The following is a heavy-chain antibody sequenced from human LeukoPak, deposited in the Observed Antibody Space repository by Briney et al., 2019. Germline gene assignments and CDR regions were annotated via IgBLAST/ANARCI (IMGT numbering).Heavy chain of an antibody. Sequence: GRSLRLSCAASGFTFSSYAMHWGRQAPGKGLGWGAVISYDGSNKYYADSVKGRFTISRDNSKNTLYLQMNSLRAEDTAVYYCARGPGKYGETFDIWGQGTMVTVSS. D-gene: IGHD2-2*01. V-gene: IGHV3-30-3*01. CDR2: ISYDGSNK. J-gene: IGHJ3*02. CDR1: GFTFSSYA. CDR3: ARGPGKYGETFDI.